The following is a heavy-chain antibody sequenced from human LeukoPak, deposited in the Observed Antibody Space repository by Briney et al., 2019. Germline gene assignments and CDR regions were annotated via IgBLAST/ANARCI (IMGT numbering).Heavy chain of an antibody. D-gene: IGHD6-19*01. V-gene: IGHV1-2*02. CDR3: AGRKVWQWQHFFDY. CDR1: GYTFTGYY. J-gene: IGHJ4*02. Sequence: ASVKVSCKASGYTFTGYYMHWVRQAPGQGLEWMEWINPNSGGTNYAQKFQGRVTMTRDTSISTAYMELSRLRSDDTAVYYCAGRKVWQWQHFFDYWGQGTLVTVSS. CDR2: INPNSGGT.